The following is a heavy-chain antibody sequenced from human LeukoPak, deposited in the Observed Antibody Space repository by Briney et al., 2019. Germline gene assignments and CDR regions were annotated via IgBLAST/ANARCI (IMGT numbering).Heavy chain of an antibody. CDR2: INHSGSA. Sequence: SETLSLTCTVSGGSFSGYYCTWIRQPPGKGLEWIGEINHSGSANYNPSLKSRVTISLDTSKNQFSLRLSSVTAADTAVYYCAREKFGDSSIDYWGQGTLVTVSS. V-gene: IGHV4-34*01. CDR3: AREKFGDSSIDY. CDR1: GGSFSGYY. J-gene: IGHJ4*02. D-gene: IGHD3-10*01.